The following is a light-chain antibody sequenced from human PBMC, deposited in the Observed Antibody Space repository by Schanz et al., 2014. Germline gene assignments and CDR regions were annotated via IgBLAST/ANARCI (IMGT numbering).Light chain of an antibody. Sequence: QSALTQPASVSGSPGQSITISCTGTSSDVGGYNYVSWYQQHPGKAPKLLIYDVSHRPSGVSNRFSGSKSGNTASLTISGLQAEDEADYYCSSYAGSSTVVVFGGGTKLTVL. V-gene: IGLV2-14*01. J-gene: IGLJ2*01. CDR1: SSDVGGYNY. CDR3: SSYAGSSTVVV. CDR2: DVS.